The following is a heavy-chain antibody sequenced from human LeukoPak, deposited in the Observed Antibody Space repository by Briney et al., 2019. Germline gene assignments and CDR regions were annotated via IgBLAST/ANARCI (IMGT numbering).Heavy chain of an antibody. CDR1: GGSISGSSYY. Sequence: SETLSLTCTVSGGSISGSSYYWAWIRQPPGKGLEWIGSFHYSGRTNFSPTLQSRVTISVDMSQNQFSLKVRSVTAEDTAVYFCATHRTNNYGSGQPFDYWGQGTRVTVSS. D-gene: IGHD3-10*01. CDR3: ATHRTNNYGSGQPFDY. J-gene: IGHJ4*02. V-gene: IGHV4-39*01. CDR2: FHYSGRT.